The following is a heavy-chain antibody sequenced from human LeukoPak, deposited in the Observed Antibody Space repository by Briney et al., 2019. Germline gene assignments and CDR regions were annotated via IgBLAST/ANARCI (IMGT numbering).Heavy chain of an antibody. V-gene: IGHV1-2*02. CDR2: INPNSGGT. CDR1: GYTFTGYY. D-gene: IGHD1-1*01. CDR3: ARDLSGRLNDGAFDI. J-gene: IGHJ3*02. Sequence: ASVKVSCKASGYTFTGYYMHWVRQAPGQGLEWMGWINPNSGGTNYAQKFQGRVTMTRDTSISTAYMELSRLRSDDTAVYYCARDLSGRLNDGAFDIWGQGTMVTVSS.